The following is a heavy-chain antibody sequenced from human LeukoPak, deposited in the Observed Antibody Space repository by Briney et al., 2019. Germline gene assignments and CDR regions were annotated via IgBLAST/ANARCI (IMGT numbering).Heavy chain of an antibody. V-gene: IGHV4-30-2*01. CDR3: ARGSGGRPKNHKNDFDY. J-gene: IGHJ4*02. CDR1: GGSISSGGYS. CDR2: IYHSGST. Sequence: PSQTLSLTCAVSGGSISSGGYSWSWIRQPPGKGLEWIGYIYHSGSTYYNPSLKSRVTISVDTSKNQFSLKLSSVTAADTAVYYCARGSGGRPKNHKNDFDYWGQGTLVTVSS. D-gene: IGHD2-15*01.